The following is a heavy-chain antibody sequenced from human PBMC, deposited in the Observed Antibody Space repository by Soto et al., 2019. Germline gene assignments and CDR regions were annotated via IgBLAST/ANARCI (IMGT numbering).Heavy chain of an antibody. CDR2: ISYDGSHK. CDR3: AKDGAPRYCSRSSCHPAGAY. Sequence: GGSLRLSCAGSGFTFSNYGLHWVRQAPGKGLEWVAVISYDGSHKYYADSVKGRFTTSRDNSNNMLYLQMDSLRAEDTAVYYCAKDGAPRYCSRSSCHPAGAYWGQGTLVTVSS. D-gene: IGHD2-15*01. V-gene: IGHV3-30*18. CDR1: GFTFSNYG. J-gene: IGHJ4*02.